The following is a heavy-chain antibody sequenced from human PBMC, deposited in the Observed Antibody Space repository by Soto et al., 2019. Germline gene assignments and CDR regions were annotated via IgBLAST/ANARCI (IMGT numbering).Heavy chain of an antibody. CDR3: ARVPSP. Sequence: PSETLTLTCTVSGGSIGSYYWSWIRQPPGKGLEWIGYIYYSGSTNYNPSLKSRVTISVDRSKNQFSLKLSSVTAADTAVYYCARVPSPWGQGTLVTVSS. CDR2: IYYSGST. J-gene: IGHJ5*02. CDR1: GGSIGSYY. V-gene: IGHV4-59*12.